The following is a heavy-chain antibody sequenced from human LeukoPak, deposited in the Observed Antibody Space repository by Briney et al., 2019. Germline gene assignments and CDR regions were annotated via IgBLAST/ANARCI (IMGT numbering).Heavy chain of an antibody. D-gene: IGHD6-19*01. CDR1: GFTFSSYE. Sequence: GGSLRLSCAASGFTFSSYEMNWVRQSPGKGLEWVAYINSRGTTIYYADSVKGRFTISRDNAKNSLYLQMNSLRADDSAVYYCARDDPRIAVEVGDYWGQGTVLTVSS. J-gene: IGHJ4*02. V-gene: IGHV3-48*03. CDR2: INSRGTTI. CDR3: ARDDPRIAVEVGDY.